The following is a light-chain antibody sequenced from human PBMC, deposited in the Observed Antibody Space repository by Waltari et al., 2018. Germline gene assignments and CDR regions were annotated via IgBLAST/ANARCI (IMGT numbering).Light chain of an antibody. J-gene: IGKJ1*01. V-gene: IGKV3-15*01. CDR3: QKYDNWPRT. Sequence: EFVLPQSPCTLSLSPGERSTLSCRASQSVSSNLAWYQQKPGQAPRLLIYGASNRATGVPARFSGSGYGTDFTLTISSLQSEDFAVYYCQKYDNWPRTFGQGTKVEI. CDR2: GAS. CDR1: QSVSSN.